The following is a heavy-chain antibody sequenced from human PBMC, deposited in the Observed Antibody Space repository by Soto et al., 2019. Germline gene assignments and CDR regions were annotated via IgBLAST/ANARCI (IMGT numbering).Heavy chain of an antibody. J-gene: IGHJ4*02. D-gene: IGHD6-13*01. Sequence: QVQLQESGPGLVKPSETLSLTCTVSGGSISSFYWNWIRQPPGRGLEWIGYIYYGGSTSYSPSLKSRVTISVDTSKIQFSLKLSSVTAADTAMYYCARGTAATGNVDYWGQGTLVTVSS. CDR3: ARGTAATGNVDY. CDR1: GGSISSFY. CDR2: IYYGGST. V-gene: IGHV4-59*01.